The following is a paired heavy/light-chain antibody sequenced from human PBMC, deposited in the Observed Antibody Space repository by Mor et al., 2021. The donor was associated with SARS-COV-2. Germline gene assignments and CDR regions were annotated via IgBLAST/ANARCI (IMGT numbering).Light chain of an antibody. J-gene: IGLJ3*02. CDR2: RNT. V-gene: IGLV1-47*01. CDR1: SSNIGSNY. CDR3: AAWDDSLSGWV. Sequence: QSVLTQPPSASGTPGLRVTISCSGSSSNIGSNYVYWYQQVPGTAPKLLIYRNTQWPSGVPDRFSGSKSGTSASLVISGLRSEDEADYYCAAWDDSLSGWVFGGGTKLTVL.
Heavy chain of an antibody. CDR3: WSLLSGENYYYYYGMDV. Sequence: EVQLLESGGGLVQPGGSLRLSCAASGFTFSSYAMSWVRQAPGKGLEWVSAISGSGGSTYYADSVKGRFTISRDNSKNTLYLQMNSLRAEDTAVYYCWSLLSGENYYYYYGMDVWGQGTTVTVSS. V-gene: IGHV3-23*01. CDR2: ISGSGGST. D-gene: IGHD2-21*02. CDR1: GFTFSSYA. J-gene: IGHJ6*02.